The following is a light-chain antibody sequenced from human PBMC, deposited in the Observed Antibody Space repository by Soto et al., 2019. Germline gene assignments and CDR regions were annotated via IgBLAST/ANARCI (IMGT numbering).Light chain of an antibody. J-gene: IGLJ2*01. Sequence: QSVLTQPPSVSAAPGQKVTISCSGSSSNIGNNYVSWYQQLPGTAPKLLIYENNKRPSGIPDRFSGSKSGTSATLGITGLQTGDEADYYCGTWDSRLSAVVFGGGTKVTVL. CDR3: GTWDSRLSAVV. CDR1: SSNIGNNY. V-gene: IGLV1-51*02. CDR2: ENN.